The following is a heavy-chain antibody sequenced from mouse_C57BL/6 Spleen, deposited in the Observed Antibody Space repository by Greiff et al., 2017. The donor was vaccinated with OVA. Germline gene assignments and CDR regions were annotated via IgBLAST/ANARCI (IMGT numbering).Heavy chain of an antibody. Sequence: QVQLKQSGAELVKPGASVKISCKASGYAFSSYWMNWVKQRPGKGLEWIGQIYPGDGDTNYNGKFKGKATLTADKSSSTAYMQRSSLTSEDSAVYFCARTHYGSRMDYWGQGTSVTVSS. J-gene: IGHJ4*01. CDR1: GYAFSSYW. D-gene: IGHD1-1*01. CDR3: ARTHYGSRMDY. CDR2: IYPGDGDT. V-gene: IGHV1-80*01.